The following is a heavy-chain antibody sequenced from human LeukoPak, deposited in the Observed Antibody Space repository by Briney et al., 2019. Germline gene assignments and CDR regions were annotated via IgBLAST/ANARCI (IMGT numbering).Heavy chain of an antibody. CDR1: GFTFSSYW. Sequence: GGSLRLSCAASGFTFSSYWMSWVRQAPGKGLEWVANIKQDGSEKYYVDSVKGRSTISRDNAKNSLYLQMNSLRAEDTAVYYCATPAAGPGAEYSLYWGQGTLVIVSS. D-gene: IGHD6-13*01. CDR2: IKQDGSEK. CDR3: ATPAAGPGAEYSLY. J-gene: IGHJ1*01. V-gene: IGHV3-7*01.